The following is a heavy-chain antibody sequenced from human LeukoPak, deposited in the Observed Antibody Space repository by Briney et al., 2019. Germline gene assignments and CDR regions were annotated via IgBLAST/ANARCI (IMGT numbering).Heavy chain of an antibody. CDR3: ARGLVPAAIGGYYYMDV. D-gene: IGHD2-2*01. CDR1: GGSISSYY. J-gene: IGHJ6*03. CDR2: IYTSGST. V-gene: IGHV4-4*07. Sequence: SSGTLSLTCTVSGGSISSYYWSWIRQPAGKGLEWIGRIYTSGSTNYNPSLKSRVTMSVDTSKNQFSLKLSSVAAADTAVYYCARGLVPAAIGGYYYMDVWGKGTTVTVSS.